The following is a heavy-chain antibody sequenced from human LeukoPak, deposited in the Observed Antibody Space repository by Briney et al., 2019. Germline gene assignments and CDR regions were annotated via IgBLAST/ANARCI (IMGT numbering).Heavy chain of an antibody. Sequence: ASVKVSCKASGYTFTSYYMHWVRQAPGQGLEWMGIINPSGGSTSYAQKFQGRVTMTRDMSTSTVYMELSSLRSEDTAVYYCARDTTIAAAGSPFDYWGQGTLVTVSP. CDR3: ARDTTIAAAGSPFDY. D-gene: IGHD6-13*01. J-gene: IGHJ4*02. V-gene: IGHV1-46*01. CDR1: GYTFTSYY. CDR2: INPSGGST.